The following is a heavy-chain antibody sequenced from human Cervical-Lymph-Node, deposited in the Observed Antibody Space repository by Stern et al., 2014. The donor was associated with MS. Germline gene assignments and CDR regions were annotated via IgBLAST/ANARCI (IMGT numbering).Heavy chain of an antibody. J-gene: IGHJ4*02. D-gene: IGHD3-22*01. Sequence: VQLVESGGGVVQPGRSLRLSCAASGVSFSDYGMHWGRHAPGKGLGGVSGISYDGSNTYYADSVRGRFTFSRDNSKNTLYLQMTSLRVEDTALYYCVKGAQSSGYSLADWGQGTRVTVSS. CDR2: ISYDGSNT. CDR3: VKGAQSSGYSLAD. V-gene: IGHV3-30*18. CDR1: GVSFSDYG.